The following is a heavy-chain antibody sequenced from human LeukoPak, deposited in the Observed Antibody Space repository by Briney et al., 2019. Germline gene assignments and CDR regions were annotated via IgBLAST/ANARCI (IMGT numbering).Heavy chain of an antibody. V-gene: IGHV1-69*05. CDR1: GGTFSSYA. CDR2: IVPIFGTA. D-gene: IGHD2-2*01. Sequence: SVKVSCKASGGTFSSYAISWVRQAPGQGLEWMGGIVPIFGTANYAQKFQGRVTITTDESTSTAYMELSSLRSEDTAVYYCARGKCSSTICYGIPLDNWFDPWGQGTLVTVSS. CDR3: ARGKCSSTICYGIPLDNWFDP. J-gene: IGHJ5*02.